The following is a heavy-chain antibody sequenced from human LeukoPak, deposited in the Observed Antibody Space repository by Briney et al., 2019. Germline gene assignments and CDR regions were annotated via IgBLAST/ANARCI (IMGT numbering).Heavy chain of an antibody. J-gene: IGHJ4*02. Sequence: SQTLSLTCTVSGGSISRGHYYWSWIRKPPGKGLELLGYIYYSESTHYHPSLKSRVTISVDTSKNQFSLKLSSVTAADTAVYYCARDARPLGYCSSTSCYGSFDYWGQGTLVTVSS. CDR1: GGSISRGHYY. CDR2: IYYSEST. D-gene: IGHD2-2*01. CDR3: ARDARPLGYCSSTSCYGSFDY. V-gene: IGHV4-30-4*08.